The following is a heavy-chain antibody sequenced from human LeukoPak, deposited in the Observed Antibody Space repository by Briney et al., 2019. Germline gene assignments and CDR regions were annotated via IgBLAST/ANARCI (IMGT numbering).Heavy chain of an antibody. D-gene: IGHD5-12*01. CDR2: IKQDGSEK. CDR1: GFTFGDYA. CDR3: ARDSGTHGYSGYGGV. J-gene: IGHJ4*02. Sequence: AGGSLRLSCTASGFTFGDYAMSWVRQAPGKGLEWVANIKQDGSEKYYVDSVKGRFTISRDNAKNALYLQMNSLRAEDTAVYYCARDSGTHGYSGYGGVWGQGTLVTVSS. V-gene: IGHV3-7*01.